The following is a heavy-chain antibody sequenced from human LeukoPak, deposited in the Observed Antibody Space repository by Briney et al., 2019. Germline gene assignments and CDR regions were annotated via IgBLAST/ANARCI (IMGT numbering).Heavy chain of an antibody. J-gene: IGHJ5*02. CDR3: ARGGIRRGSQPNVRWKVVAAYNWFDP. V-gene: IGHV1-8*01. D-gene: IGHD2-15*01. CDR2: VNPNSGNT. Sequence: WASVKVSCKASGYTFTSYDINWVRQATGQGLEWMGWVNPNSGNTGYAQKFQGRVTMTRNTSISTAYMELSSLRSEDTAVYYCARGGIRRGSQPNVRWKVVAAYNWFDPWGQGTLITVSS. CDR1: GYTFTSYD.